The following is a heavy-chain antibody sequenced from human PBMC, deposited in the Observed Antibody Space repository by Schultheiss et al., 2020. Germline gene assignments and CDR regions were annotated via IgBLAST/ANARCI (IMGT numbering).Heavy chain of an antibody. Sequence: ASVKVSCKASGYTFTSYGISWVRQAPGQGLEWMGWISAYNGNTNYAQKLQGRVTMTTDTSTSTAYMELRSLRSDDTAVYYCVTFPLITMVRGLSRYYFDYWGQGTLVTVSS. CDR3: VTFPLITMVRGLSRYYFDY. CDR2: ISAYNGNT. D-gene: IGHD3-10*01. CDR1: GYTFTSYG. J-gene: IGHJ4*02. V-gene: IGHV1-18*01.